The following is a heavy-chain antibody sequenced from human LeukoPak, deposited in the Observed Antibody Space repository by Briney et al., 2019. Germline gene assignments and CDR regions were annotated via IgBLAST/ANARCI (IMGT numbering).Heavy chain of an antibody. D-gene: IGHD2-2*01. V-gene: IGHV3-30*18. J-gene: IGHJ4*02. CDR2: ISYDGSNK. CDR3: AKASSTSPDYYFDH. Sequence: PGGSLRLSCAASGFTFSSYGMSWVRQAPGKGLEWVALISYDGSNKNYADSVKGRFTISRDNSKNSLYLQMNSLRAEDMALYYCAKASSTSPDYYFDHWGQGTLVTVSP. CDR1: GFTFSSYG.